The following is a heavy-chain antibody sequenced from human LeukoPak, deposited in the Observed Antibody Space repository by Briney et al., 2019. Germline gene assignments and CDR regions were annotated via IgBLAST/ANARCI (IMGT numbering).Heavy chain of an antibody. CDR1: GGSMSSYY. Sequence: SETLSLTCTVSGGSMSSYYWNFIRQPAGKGLEWIGRIHTSWTTYYNPSLKTRATMSVDTSRNQFSLRLTSVTAADTAVYYCARGDYYDGGGRNWFDPWGQGTLVTVSS. CDR3: ARGDYYDGGGRNWFDP. CDR2: IHTSWTT. V-gene: IGHV4-4*07. D-gene: IGHD3-16*01. J-gene: IGHJ5*02.